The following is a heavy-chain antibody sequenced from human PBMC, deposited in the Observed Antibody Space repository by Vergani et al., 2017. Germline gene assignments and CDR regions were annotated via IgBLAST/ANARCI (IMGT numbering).Heavy chain of an antibody. J-gene: IGHJ6*02. V-gene: IGHV3-21*01. D-gene: IGHD2-21*02. CDR3: ARDIVVVTAIGVSSYYYYGMDV. Sequence: EVQLVESGGGLVKPGGSLRLSCAASGFTFSSYSMNWVRQAPGKGLEWVSSISSSSSYIYYADSVKGRFTISRDNAKNSLYLQMNSLRAEDTAVYYCARDIVVVTAIGVSSYYYYGMDVWGQGP. CDR1: GFTFSSYS. CDR2: ISSSSSYI.